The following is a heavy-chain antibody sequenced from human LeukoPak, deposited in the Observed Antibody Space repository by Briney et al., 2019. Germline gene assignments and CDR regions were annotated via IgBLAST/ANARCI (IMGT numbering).Heavy chain of an antibody. CDR1: GGSISSYY. CDR2: IYYSGST. CDR3: ASYSGYDSGVGYYYYYMDV. Sequence: SETLSLTCTVSGGSISSYYWSWIRQPPGKGLEWIGYIYYSGSTNYNPSLKSRVTISVDTSKNQFSLKLSSVTAADTAVYYCASYSGYDSGVGYYYYYMDVWGKGTTVTISS. V-gene: IGHV4-59*01. D-gene: IGHD5-12*01. J-gene: IGHJ6*03.